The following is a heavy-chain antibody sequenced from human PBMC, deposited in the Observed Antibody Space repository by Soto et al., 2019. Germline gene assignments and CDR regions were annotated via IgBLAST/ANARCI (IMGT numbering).Heavy chain of an antibody. V-gene: IGHV3-23*01. Sequence: GGSLRLSCAASGFTFSSYAMTWVRQAPGKGLEWVSVISASGGSTYYADSVKGRFTISRDNSKNTLYLQMNSLRAEDTAVYYCAKDLNVLMVHWGQGTLVTVSS. CDR3: AKDLNVLMVH. D-gene: IGHD2-8*01. CDR1: GFTFSSYA. J-gene: IGHJ4*02. CDR2: ISASGGST.